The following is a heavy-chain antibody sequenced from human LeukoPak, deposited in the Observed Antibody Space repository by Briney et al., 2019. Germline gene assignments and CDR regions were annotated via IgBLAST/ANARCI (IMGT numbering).Heavy chain of an antibody. D-gene: IGHD1-20*01. Sequence: SGPTLVNPTQTLTLTCTFSGFSLSTSGVGVGWIRQPPGKALEWLALVYWNGDKRYSPSLKSRLTITKDTSKNQVVLTMTNMDPVDAATYYCARTRYNNTWTDPYYFDYWGQGTPVTVSS. CDR3: ARTRYNNTWTDPYYFDY. J-gene: IGHJ4*02. CDR1: GFSLSTSGVG. CDR2: VYWNGDK. V-gene: IGHV2-5*01.